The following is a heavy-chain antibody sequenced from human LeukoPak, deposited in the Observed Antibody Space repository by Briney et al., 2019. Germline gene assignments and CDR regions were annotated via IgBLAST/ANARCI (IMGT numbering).Heavy chain of an antibody. CDR1: GFTFSSYE. D-gene: IGHD6-13*01. V-gene: IGHV3-48*03. CDR2: ISSSGSTI. CDR3: AREGSSSWYASFDY. Sequence: PGGSLRLSCAASGFTFSSYEMNWVRQAPAKGLEWVSDISSSGSTIYYADSVKGRFTISRDNAKNSLYLQMNSLRAEDTAVYYCAREGSSSWYASFDYWGQGTLVTVSS. J-gene: IGHJ4*02.